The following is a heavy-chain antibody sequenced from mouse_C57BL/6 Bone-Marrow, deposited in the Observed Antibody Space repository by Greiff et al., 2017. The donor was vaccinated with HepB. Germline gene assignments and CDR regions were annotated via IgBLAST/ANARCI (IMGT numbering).Heavy chain of an antibody. J-gene: IGHJ4*01. V-gene: IGHV3-6*01. CDR3: ARDHFAYYYAMDY. CDR1: GYSITSGYY. Sequence: EVKLMESGPGLVKPSQSLSLTCSVTGYSITSGYYWNWIRQFPGTKLEWMGYISYDGSNNYNPSLKNRISITRDTSKNQFFLKLNSVTTEDTATYYCARDHFAYYYAMDYWGQGTSVTVSS. CDR2: ISYDGSN.